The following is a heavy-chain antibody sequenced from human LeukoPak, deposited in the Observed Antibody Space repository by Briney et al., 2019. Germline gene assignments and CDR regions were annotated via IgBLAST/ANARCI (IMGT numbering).Heavy chain of an antibody. D-gene: IGHD6-19*01. V-gene: IGHV1-2*02. CDR1: GYTFTGYY. J-gene: IGHJ6*02. CDR3: ARRTYSYSSGWYGRRDYYGMDV. CDR2: INPNSGGT. Sequence: ASVKVSCKASGYTFTGYYMHWVRQAPGQGLEWMGWINPNSGGTNYAQKFQGRVTMTRDTSISTAYMELSRLRPDDTAVYYCARRTYSYSSGWYGRRDYYGMDVWGQGTTVTVSS.